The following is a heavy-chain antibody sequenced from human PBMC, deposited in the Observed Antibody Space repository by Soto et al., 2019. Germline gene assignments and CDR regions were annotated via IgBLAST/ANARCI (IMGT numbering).Heavy chain of an antibody. CDR3: AHRHPIRIFGVVQDAFDI. Sequence: SGPTLVKPTQTLTLTCTFSGFSLSTSGVGVGWIRQPPGKALEWLALIYWDDDKRYSPSLKSRLTITKDTPKNQVVLTMTNMDPVDTATYYCAHRHPIRIFGVVQDAFDIWGQGTMVTVSS. D-gene: IGHD3-3*01. J-gene: IGHJ3*02. CDR1: GFSLSTSGVG. CDR2: IYWDDDK. V-gene: IGHV2-5*02.